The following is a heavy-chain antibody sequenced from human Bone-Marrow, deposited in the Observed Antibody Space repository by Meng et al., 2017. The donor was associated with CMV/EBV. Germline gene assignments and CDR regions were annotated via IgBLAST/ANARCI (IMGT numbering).Heavy chain of an antibody. Sequence: LSLTCAASGFTFSSYWMSWVRQAPGKGLEGVANIKQDGSEKNYVDSVKGRFTISRDNAKTSLYLQMNNLRAEDTAVYYCARGSTVTTLRPYWDQGTLVTVSS. D-gene: IGHD4-17*01. CDR1: GFTFSSYW. V-gene: IGHV3-7*03. J-gene: IGHJ4*02. CDR2: IKQDGSEK. CDR3: ARGSTVTTLRPY.